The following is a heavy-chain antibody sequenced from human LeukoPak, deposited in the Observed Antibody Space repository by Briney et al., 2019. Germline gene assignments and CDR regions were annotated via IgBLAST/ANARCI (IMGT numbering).Heavy chain of an antibody. CDR1: GYTFTSYG. J-gene: IGHJ4*02. CDR3: ARDRRAYCSSTSCYGVFDY. V-gene: IGHV1-18*04. D-gene: IGHD2-2*01. Sequence: ASVKVSCKASGYTFTSYGISWVRQAPGQGLEWMGWISAYNGNTNYAQKLQGRVTMTTDTSTSTAYMELRSLRSDDTAVYYCARDRRAYCSSTSCYGVFDYWGQGTLATVSS. CDR2: ISAYNGNT.